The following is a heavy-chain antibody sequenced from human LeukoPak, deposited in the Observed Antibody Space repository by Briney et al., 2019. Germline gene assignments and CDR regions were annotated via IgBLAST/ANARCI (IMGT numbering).Heavy chain of an antibody. CDR2: INAGNGNT. J-gene: IGHJ4*02. V-gene: IGHV1-3*01. D-gene: IGHD5-12*01. CDR1: GYTFTSYA. Sequence: ASVKVSCKASGYTFTSYAMHWVRQAPGQRLEWMGWINAGNGNTKYSQKFQGRVTITRDTSASTAYMELSSLRSEDTAVYYCARTYPDIVATIAYLDYWGQGTLVTVSS. CDR3: ARTYPDIVATIAYLDY.